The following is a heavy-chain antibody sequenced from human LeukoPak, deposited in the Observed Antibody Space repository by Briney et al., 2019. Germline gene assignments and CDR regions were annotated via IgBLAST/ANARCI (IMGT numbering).Heavy chain of an antibody. CDR3: ARQQGLLRYYMDV. D-gene: IGHD3-22*01. Sequence: SVKVSCKASGGTFSSYAISWVRQAPGQGLEWMGGIIPIFGTANYAQKFQGRVTITTDESTSTAYMELSSLRSEDTAVCYCARQQGLLRYYMDVWGKGTTVTVSS. CDR2: IIPIFGTA. CDR1: GGTFSSYA. J-gene: IGHJ6*03. V-gene: IGHV1-69*05.